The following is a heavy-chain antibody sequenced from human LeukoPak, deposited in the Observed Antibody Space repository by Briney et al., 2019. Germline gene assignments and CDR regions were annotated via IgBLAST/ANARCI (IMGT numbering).Heavy chain of an antibody. CDR1: GFTFSSYW. D-gene: IGHD3-22*01. CDR3: ARENYYDSSGYYIYYYYYGMDV. V-gene: IGHV3-74*01. CDR2: INSDGSST. Sequence: GGSLRLSCAASGFTFSSYWMHWVRHAPGKGLVWVSRINSDGSSTSYADSVKGRFTISRGNAKNTLYLQMNSLRAEDTAVYYCARENYYDSSGYYIYYYYYGMDVWGQGTTVTVSS. J-gene: IGHJ6*02.